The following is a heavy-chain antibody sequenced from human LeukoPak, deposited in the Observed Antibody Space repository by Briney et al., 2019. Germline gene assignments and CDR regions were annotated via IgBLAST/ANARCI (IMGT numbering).Heavy chain of an antibody. J-gene: IGHJ6*02. CDR2: ISDGGTGT. CDR3: AKILSLVSSFWYGMDV. D-gene: IGHD3-3*01. V-gene: IGHV3-23*01. CDR1: GFTFSTYA. Sequence: GGSLRLSCAASGFTFSTYAMSRVRRAPGKGLEWVSGISDGGTGTYYADSVKGRFTISRDNSKNMVYLQMNSLRAEDTAVYYCAKILSLVSSFWYGMDVWGQGTTVTVSS.